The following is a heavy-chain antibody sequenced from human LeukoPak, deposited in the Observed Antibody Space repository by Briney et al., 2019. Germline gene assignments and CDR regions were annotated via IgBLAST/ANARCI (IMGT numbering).Heavy chain of an antibody. CDR3: ARVITIFGVVITNWFDP. V-gene: IGHV4-30-2*05. D-gene: IGHD3-3*01. Sequence: PSQTLSLTCAVSGGSISSGGYSWSWIRQPPGKGLEWIGYIYHSGSTYYNPSLKSRVTISVDTSKNQFSLKLSSVTAADTAVYYCARVITIFGVVITNWFDPWGQGTLVTVSS. J-gene: IGHJ5*02. CDR2: IYHSGST. CDR1: GGSISSGGYS.